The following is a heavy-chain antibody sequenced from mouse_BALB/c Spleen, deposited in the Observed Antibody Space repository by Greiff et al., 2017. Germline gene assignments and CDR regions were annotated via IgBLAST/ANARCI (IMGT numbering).Heavy chain of an antibody. D-gene: IGHD2-4*01. Sequence: VKLVESGAELARPGASVKLSCKASGYTFTSYWMQWVKQRPGQGLEWIGAIYPGDGDTRYTQKFKGKATLTADKSSSTAYMQLSSLASEDSAVYYCARIYYDHGGFAYWGQGTLVTVSA. CDR3: ARIYYDHGGFAY. J-gene: IGHJ3*01. V-gene: IGHV1-87*01. CDR2: IYPGDGDT. CDR1: GYTFTSYW.